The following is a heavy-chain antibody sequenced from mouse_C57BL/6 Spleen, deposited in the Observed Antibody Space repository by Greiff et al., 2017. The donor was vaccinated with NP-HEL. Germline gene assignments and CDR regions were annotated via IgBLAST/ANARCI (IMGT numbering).Heavy chain of an antibody. CDR1: GYTFTSYW. CDR3: ARRLGPGYYAMDY. D-gene: IGHD4-1*01. Sequence: QVQLKQPGAELVKPGASVKLSCKASGYTFTSYWMQWVKQRPGQGLEWIGEIDPSDSYTNYNQKFKGKATLTVDTSSSTAYMQLSSLTSEDSAVYYCARRLGPGYYAMDYWGQGTSVTVSS. V-gene: IGHV1-50*01. J-gene: IGHJ4*01. CDR2: IDPSDSYT.